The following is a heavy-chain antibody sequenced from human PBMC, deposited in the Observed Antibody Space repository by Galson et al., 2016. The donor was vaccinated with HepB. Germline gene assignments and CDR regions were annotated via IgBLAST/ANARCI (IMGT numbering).Heavy chain of an antibody. CDR3: AKESGLWNVKTDFDY. J-gene: IGHJ4*02. CDR2: ISGSGGST. CDR1: GVTFINYA. V-gene: IGHV3-23*01. D-gene: IGHD1-1*01. Sequence: RLSCAASGVTFINYAMTWVRPAPGKGLEWVSSISGSGGSTYYADSVKGRFTISRDNSKNTLYLQMNSLRADDTAVYYCAKESGLWNVKTDFDYWGQGTVVTV.